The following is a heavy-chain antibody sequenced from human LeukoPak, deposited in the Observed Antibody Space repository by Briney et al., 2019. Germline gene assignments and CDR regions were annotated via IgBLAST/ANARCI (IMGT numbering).Heavy chain of an antibody. CDR2: INHSGST. D-gene: IGHD5-18*01. Sequence: SETLSLTCAVYGGSFSGYYWSWIRQPPGKGLEWIGEINHSGSTNYNPSLKSRVTISLDTSKNQFSLKLSSVTAADTAVYYCARGTVDTAMVRWFDPWGQGTLVTVS. CDR3: ARGTVDTAMVRWFDP. CDR1: GGSFSGYY. J-gene: IGHJ5*02. V-gene: IGHV4-34*01.